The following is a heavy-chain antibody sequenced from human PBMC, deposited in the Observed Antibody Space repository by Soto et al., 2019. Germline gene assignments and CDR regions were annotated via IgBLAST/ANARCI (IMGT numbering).Heavy chain of an antibody. V-gene: IGHV3-48*03. CDR2: ISSSGSTI. J-gene: IGHJ6*02. D-gene: IGHD3-3*01. CDR3: ARGLTYYDFWSGYYTSREGYYYYYGMDV. Sequence: PGGSLRLSCAASGFTFSSYEMNWVRQAPGKGLEWVSYISSSGSTIYYADSVKGRFTISRDNAKNSLYLQMNSLRAEDTAVYYCARGLTYYDFWSGYYTSREGYYYYYGMDVWGQGTTVTVSS. CDR1: GFTFSSYE.